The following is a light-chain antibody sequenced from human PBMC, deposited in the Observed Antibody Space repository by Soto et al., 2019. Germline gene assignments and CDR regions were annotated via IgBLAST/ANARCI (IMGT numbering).Light chain of an antibody. V-gene: IGLV2-18*02. CDR1: SSDVGSYNR. CDR2: EVT. J-gene: IGLJ3*02. Sequence: QSALTQPPSVSGSHGHSVTISCTGTSSDVGSYNRVSWYQQPPGTAPKLMIYEVTNRPSGVPNRFSASKSGNTASLTISGLQAEDEADYYCTSYTSSRTWVFGGGTKLTVL. CDR3: TSYTSSRTWV.